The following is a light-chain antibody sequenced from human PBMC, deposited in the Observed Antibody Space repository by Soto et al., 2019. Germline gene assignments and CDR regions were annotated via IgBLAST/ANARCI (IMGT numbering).Light chain of an antibody. V-gene: IGKV2-28*01. CDR1: QSLLHSNGYNY. Sequence: DIVMTQSPLSLPVTPGEPASISCRSSQSLLHSNGYNYLDWYLQKPGQSPQVLIYLGSNRASGVPDRFSGSGSGTDFTLKISRVEAEDVGVYYCMQALQTPTFGGGTKVDIK. J-gene: IGKJ4*01. CDR2: LGS. CDR3: MQALQTPT.